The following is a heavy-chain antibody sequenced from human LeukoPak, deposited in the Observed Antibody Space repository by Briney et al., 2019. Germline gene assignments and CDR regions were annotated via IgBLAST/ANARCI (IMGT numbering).Heavy chain of an antibody. Sequence: SETLSLTCTVSGGSISSYYWSWIRQPPGKGLEWIGYIYYSGCTNYNPSLQSRVTISVDTSKNQFSLRLSSVTAADTAMYYCARENSYYDSSGYYYGSGYFVYWGQGTLVTVSS. V-gene: IGHV4-59*01. J-gene: IGHJ4*02. CDR3: ARENSYYDSSGYYYGSGYFVY. D-gene: IGHD3-22*01. CDR2: IYYSGCT. CDR1: GGSISSYY.